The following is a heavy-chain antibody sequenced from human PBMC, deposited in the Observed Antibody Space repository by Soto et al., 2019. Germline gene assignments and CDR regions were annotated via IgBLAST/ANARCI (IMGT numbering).Heavy chain of an antibody. V-gene: IGHV1-69*01. Sequence: QVQLVQSGAEVKKPGSSVKVSCKASGGTFSSYAISWVRQAPGQGLEWMGGIIPIFGTANYAQKFQGRVTINADESTSTAYMELSSLRSEDTAVYYCASYYYDSSGYYSAYYYGMDVWGQGTTVTVSS. CDR2: IIPIFGTA. CDR3: ASYYYDSSGYYSAYYYGMDV. D-gene: IGHD3-22*01. CDR1: GGTFSSYA. J-gene: IGHJ6*02.